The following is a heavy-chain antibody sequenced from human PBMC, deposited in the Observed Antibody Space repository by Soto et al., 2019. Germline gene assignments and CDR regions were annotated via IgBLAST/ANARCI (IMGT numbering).Heavy chain of an antibody. Sequence: EVQLLEAGGGLIQPGGSLRLSCTASGFNFGNYGMSWVRQAPGKGLEWLSAIIYNGDTSYYADSVRGRFTISRDNSKNTLYLQLNDLGAADTAIYYCAKDYDYGDSLPYDCWGQGTLVPVSS. D-gene: IGHD4-17*01. J-gene: IGHJ4*02. CDR3: AKDYDYGDSLPYDC. CDR1: GFNFGNYG. V-gene: IGHV3-23*01. CDR2: IIYNGDTS.